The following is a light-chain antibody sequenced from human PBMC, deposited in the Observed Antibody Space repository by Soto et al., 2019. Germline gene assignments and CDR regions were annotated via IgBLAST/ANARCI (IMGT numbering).Light chain of an antibody. J-gene: IGKJ2*01. V-gene: IGKV1-5*03. CDR3: QQYNYYPYT. CDR2: MAS. CDR1: QSISNW. Sequence: DIQMTQSPSTLSASVGDRVTITCRASQSISNWLAWYQQKPGKAPKLLIYMASNLESGVPSRFSGSGSGTEFTLTISSLQPDDFATYYCQQYNYYPYTFGQGTKLEIK.